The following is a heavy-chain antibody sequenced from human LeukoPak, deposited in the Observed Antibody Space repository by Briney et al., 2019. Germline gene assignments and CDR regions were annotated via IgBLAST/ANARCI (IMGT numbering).Heavy chain of an antibody. D-gene: IGHD3-10*01. CDR2: INPNSGGT. J-gene: IGHJ6*03. CDR1: GYTFTGYY. CDR3: ARGHMVRGVMGYYYYYMDV. V-gene: IGHV1-2*02. Sequence: ASVKVSCKASGYTFTGYYMHWVRQAPGQGLEWMGWINPNSGGTNYAQKFQGRVTMTRDTSISTAYMELCRLRSDDTAVYYCARGHMVRGVMGYYYYYMDVWGKGTTVTVSS.